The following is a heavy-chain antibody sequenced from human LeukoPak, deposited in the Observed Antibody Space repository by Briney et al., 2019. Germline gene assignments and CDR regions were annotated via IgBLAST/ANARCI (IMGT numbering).Heavy chain of an antibody. CDR2: INTNTGNP. V-gene: IGHV7-4-1*02. CDR3: ARDLAADTAMVDYNWFDP. D-gene: IGHD5-18*01. CDR1: GYTFTSYA. Sequence: ASVKVSCKASGYTFTSYAMNWVRQAPGQGLERMGWINTNTGNPTYAQGFTGRFVFSLDTSVSTAYLQISSLKAEDTAVYYCARDLAADTAMVDYNWFDPWGQGTLVTVSS. J-gene: IGHJ5*02.